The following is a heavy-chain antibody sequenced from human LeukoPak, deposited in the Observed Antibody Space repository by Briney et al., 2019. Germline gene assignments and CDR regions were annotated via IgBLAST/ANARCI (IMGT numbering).Heavy chain of an antibody. CDR3: ASLPWLVRWVYF. D-gene: IGHD6-19*01. CDR1: GLSFSSYS. CDR2: INSTGSNT. V-gene: IGHV3-21*01. J-gene: IGHJ4*02. Sequence: GGSLRLSCVVSGLSFSSYSMNWVRQAPGKGLEWVASINSTGSNTYYADSVKGRFSISRDNAKHSLYLQMSSLRAEDTAVYYCASLPWLVRWVYFWGQGTLVTVSS.